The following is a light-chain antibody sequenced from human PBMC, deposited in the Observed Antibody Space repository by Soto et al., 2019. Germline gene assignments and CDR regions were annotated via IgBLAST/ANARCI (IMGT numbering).Light chain of an antibody. V-gene: IGKV2D-29*02. CDR1: QSLLHITGETF. Sequence: DVVMTQTPLSLSVAPGQPASISCKSSQSLLHITGETFLFWYLQKPGQSPQLLIYEVSNRVSGVPDRFSGSGSGTDFTLEISRVETDDVGIYYCMHSTQLPPTFGQGTRLRIE. CDR2: EVS. J-gene: IGKJ5*01. CDR3: MHSTQLPPT.